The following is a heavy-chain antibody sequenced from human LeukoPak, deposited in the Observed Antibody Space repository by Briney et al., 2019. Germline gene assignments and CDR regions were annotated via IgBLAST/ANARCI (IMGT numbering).Heavy chain of an antibody. CDR2: VHQSGST. CDR1: GYSISRGYH. V-gene: IGHV4-38-2*02. J-gene: IGHJ4*02. D-gene: IGHD1-14*01. CDR3: ARVNFNPDY. Sequence: SETLSLTCTVSGYSISRGYHWGWVRPPPGKGLEWIGSVHQSGSTYYNPSLKSRLTISADTSKNQFSLKLDSVTAADTAVYYCARVNFNPDYWGQGTLVTVSS.